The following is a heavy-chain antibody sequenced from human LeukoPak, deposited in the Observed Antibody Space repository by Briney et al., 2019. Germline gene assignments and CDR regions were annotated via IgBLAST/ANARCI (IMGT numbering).Heavy chain of an antibody. CDR3: ARLTTVTTTTPYYMDV. V-gene: IGHV5-51*01. D-gene: IGHD4-11*01. CDR1: GYRFTGSW. Sequence: GEPLQISCQGSGYRFTGSWIAWVRQMPGKGLEWMVIIYPGDSDTRYSPSSQGLVTISADKSISTAYLQWSSLKASDTAMYYCARLTTVTTTTPYYMDVWGKGTTVTVSS. CDR2: IYPGDSDT. J-gene: IGHJ6*03.